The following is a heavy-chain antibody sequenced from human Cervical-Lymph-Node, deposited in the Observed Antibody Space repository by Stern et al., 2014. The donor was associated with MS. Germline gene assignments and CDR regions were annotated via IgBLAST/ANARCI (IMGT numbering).Heavy chain of an antibody. V-gene: IGHV1-69*01. Sequence: QVQLVQSGAEVQKPGSSVKVSCKASGDTSNTDAIHWVRQAPGQGLEWMGGIIPVFGTPVYAQRFKGRVSIAADESTATDYMELSSLRSDDTAVYYCARGASSAAWYKHAVDVWGQGTSHRLL. CDR2: IIPVFGTP. J-gene: IGHJ6*02. D-gene: IGHD1-14*01. CDR3: ARGASSAAWYKHAVDV. CDR1: GDTSNTDA.